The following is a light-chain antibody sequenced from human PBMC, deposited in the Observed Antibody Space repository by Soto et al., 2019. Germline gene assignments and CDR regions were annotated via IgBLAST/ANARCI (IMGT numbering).Light chain of an antibody. CDR1: SSDVGSYNL. V-gene: IGLV2-23*02. CDR3: CSYAGSSTSLVV. J-gene: IGLJ2*01. Sequence: QSALTQPASVSGSPGQSITISCTGTSSDVGSYNLVSWYQQHPGKAPKLMIYEVSKRPSGVSNRFSGSKSGNTASLTISGLHAEDEADYYCCSYAGSSTSLVVFGGGTQLTVL. CDR2: EVS.